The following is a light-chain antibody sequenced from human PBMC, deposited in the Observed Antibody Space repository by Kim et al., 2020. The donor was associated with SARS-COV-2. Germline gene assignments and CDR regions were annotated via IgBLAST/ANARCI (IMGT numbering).Light chain of an antibody. CDR2: GKN. CDR1: SLRSYY. CDR3: NSRDSNDNRV. Sequence: SSELTQDPAVSVALGQTVRITCQGDSLRSYYATWYQQKPGQAPILVIYGKNNRPSGIPDRFSGSISGNTASLTITGTQAGDEADYYCNSRDSNDNRVFGG. V-gene: IGLV3-19*01. J-gene: IGLJ2*01.